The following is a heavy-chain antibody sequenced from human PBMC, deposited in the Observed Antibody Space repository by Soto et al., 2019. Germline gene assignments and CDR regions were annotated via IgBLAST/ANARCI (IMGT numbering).Heavy chain of an antibody. D-gene: IGHD6-6*01. V-gene: IGHV3-11*01. J-gene: IGHJ3*02. CDR3: ATNPTYSGSSYAFDI. CDR2: IGRSGTTI. CDR1: GFTFSDYY. Sequence: GGSLRLSCAASGFTFSDYYMTWIRQAPGKGLEWVSYIGRSGTTIYYADSVKGRFTISRDNAENSVYLQMSSLTAEDTAVYYCATNPTYSGSSYAFDIWGQGT.